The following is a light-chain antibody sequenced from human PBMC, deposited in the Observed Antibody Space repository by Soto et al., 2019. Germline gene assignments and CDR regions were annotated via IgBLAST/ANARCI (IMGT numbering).Light chain of an antibody. V-gene: IGLV2-8*01. CDR1: SXDVGGYNY. J-gene: IGLJ1*01. Sequence: QSALPQPPSASGSPGQSVTIYCTGSSXDVGGYNYVSWYQQHPGKAPKLIIYEVSTRPSGVPDRFSASKSGNTASLTVSGLQAEDEADYYCSSYAGSNSYVFGTGTKVTVL. CDR3: SSYAGSNSYV. CDR2: EVS.